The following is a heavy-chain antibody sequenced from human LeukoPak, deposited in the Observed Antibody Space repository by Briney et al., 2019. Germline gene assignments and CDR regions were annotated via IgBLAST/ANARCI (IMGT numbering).Heavy chain of an antibody. Sequence: PGGSLRLSCAASGFPFSTYAMSWVRQAPGKGLEWVSSIRGSDGSTYYADSVKGRFAISRDNSKNTLYLQMNSLRAEDTALYYCAKDVYGDYGGLDYWGQGTLVTVSS. CDR3: AKDVYGDYGGLDY. D-gene: IGHD4-17*01. J-gene: IGHJ4*02. CDR2: IRGSDGST. CDR1: GFPFSTYA. V-gene: IGHV3-23*01.